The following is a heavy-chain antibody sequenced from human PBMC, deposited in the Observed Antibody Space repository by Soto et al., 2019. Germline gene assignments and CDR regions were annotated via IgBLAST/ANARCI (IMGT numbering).Heavy chain of an antibody. V-gene: IGHV4-4*02. Sequence: QVRLQESGPGLVKPSGTLSLTCDVSGDSISSINWWIWVRQPPGKGLQWIGEVYHTGTTNYTPSLKSRVTMSVDKSQNHFSLNVTSVTAADTAVYYCARSSGFVDISLIDTWGQGALVTVSS. D-gene: IGHD5-12*01. CDR1: GDSISSINW. CDR2: VYHTGTT. J-gene: IGHJ5*01. CDR3: ARSSGFVDISLIDT.